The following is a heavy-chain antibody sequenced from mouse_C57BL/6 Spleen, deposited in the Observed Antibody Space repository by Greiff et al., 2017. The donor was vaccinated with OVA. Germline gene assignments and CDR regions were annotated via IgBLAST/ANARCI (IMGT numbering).Heavy chain of an antibody. D-gene: IGHD2-2*01. V-gene: IGHV1-39*01. CDR3: SRGGYDEGNHFDY. Sequence: EVQLQQSGPELVKPGASVKISCKASGYSFTDYNMNWVKQSNGKSLEWIGVINPNYGTTSYNQKFKGKATLTVDQASSTAYMQLSSLTSEDSAVYYCSRGGYDEGNHFDYWGQGTTLTVSS. CDR2: INPNYGTT. CDR1: GYSFTDYN. J-gene: IGHJ2*01.